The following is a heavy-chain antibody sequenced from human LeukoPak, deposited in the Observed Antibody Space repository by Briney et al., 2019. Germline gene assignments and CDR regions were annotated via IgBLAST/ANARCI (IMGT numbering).Heavy chain of an antibody. CDR3: ARWDFWSGYFDY. D-gene: IGHD3-3*01. CDR2: IYYSGST. J-gene: IGHJ4*02. CDR1: GGSISSSSYY. V-gene: IGHV4-39*01. Sequence: PSETLSLTCTVSGGSISSSSYYWGWIRQPPGKGLEWIGSIYYSGSTYYNPSLKSRVTISVDTSKNQFSLKLSSVTAADTAVYYCARWDFWSGYFDYWGQGTLVTVSS.